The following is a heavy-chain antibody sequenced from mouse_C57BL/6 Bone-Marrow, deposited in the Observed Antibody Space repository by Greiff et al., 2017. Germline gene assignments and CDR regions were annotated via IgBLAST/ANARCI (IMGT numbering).Heavy chain of an antibody. D-gene: IGHD1-1*01. J-gene: IGHJ4*01. CDR3: ARSDTTVVDDAMDY. Sequence: VQLKESGPELVKPGASVKIPCKASGYTFTDYNMDWVKQSHGKSLEWIGDINPNNGGTIYNQKFKGKATLTVDKSSSTAYMELRSLTSEDTAVYYCARSDTTVVDDAMDYWGQGTSVTGSS. V-gene: IGHV1-18*01. CDR1: GYTFTDYN. CDR2: INPNNGGT.